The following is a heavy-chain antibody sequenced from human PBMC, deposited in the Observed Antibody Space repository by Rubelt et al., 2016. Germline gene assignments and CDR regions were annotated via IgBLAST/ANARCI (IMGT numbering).Heavy chain of an antibody. Sequence: QVQLVQSGAEVKKPGASVKVSCKASGGTFSSYAISWVRQATGPGLEWMGRITPILGRANNAQKCLGQGPITADKYTSEAYMELSSLRSEDTAVDYGARAAGAWFDPWGQGTLVTVSS. CDR2: ITPILGRA. V-gene: IGHV1-69*09. J-gene: IGHJ5*02. D-gene: IGHD6-13*01. CDR1: GGTFSSYA. CDR3: ARAAGAWFDP.